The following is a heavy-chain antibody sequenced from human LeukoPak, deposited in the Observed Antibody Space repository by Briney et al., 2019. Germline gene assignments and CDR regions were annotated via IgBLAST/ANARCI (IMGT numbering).Heavy chain of an antibody. J-gene: IGHJ3*02. CDR1: GGTFSSYA. D-gene: IGHD4-23*01. V-gene: IGHV1-69*06. CDR2: IIPIFGTA. CDR3: ARDYGGNSDAFDI. Sequence: SVKVSCKASGGTFSSYAISWVRQAPGQGLEWMGGIIPIFGTANYAQKFQGRVTITADKSTSTAYMELSSLRSEDTAVYYCARDYGGNSDAFDIWGQGTMVTVSS.